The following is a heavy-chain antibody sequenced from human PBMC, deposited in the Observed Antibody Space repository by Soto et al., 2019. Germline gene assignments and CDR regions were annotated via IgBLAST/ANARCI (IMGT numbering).Heavy chain of an antibody. CDR3: ASVADY. CDR2: ISSDGRNE. Sequence: QVRLVESGGGVVEPGRSLRLSCVASGLTINRFGMEWVRQAPGKGLEWVALISSDGRNEYYSDSVKGRFTISRDMSKNTVYLQMNSLRVEDTAVYYCASVADYWGQGTLVTVSS. J-gene: IGHJ4*02. D-gene: IGHD2-21*01. CDR1: GLTINRFG. V-gene: IGHV3-30*03.